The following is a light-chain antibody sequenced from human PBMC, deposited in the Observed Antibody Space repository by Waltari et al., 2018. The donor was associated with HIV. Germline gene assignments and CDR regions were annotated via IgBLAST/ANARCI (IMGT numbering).Light chain of an antibody. CDR1: NIGRYS. CDR2: LDF. J-gene: IGLJ1*01. V-gene: IGLV3-21*01. Sequence: SYVLTQPPSLSVAPGEPATITCGGDNIGRYSVPWYQQKPGQAPLPVIYLDFDRPPGIPERFSGSNSGNTATLTITRVESGDEADYFCQVWDSSSDQPVFGAGTKVTVL. CDR3: QVWDSSSDQPV.